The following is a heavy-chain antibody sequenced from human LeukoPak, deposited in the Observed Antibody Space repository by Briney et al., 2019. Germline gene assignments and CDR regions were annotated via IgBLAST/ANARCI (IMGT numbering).Heavy chain of an antibody. CDR1: GFDFGDSA. Sequence: GGSLRLSCATSGFDFGDSAMTWVRQAPGKGLEWVAVISYDGSNKYYADSVKGRFTISRDNSKNTLYLQMNSLRAEDTAVYYCAKARFSRDAKDAFDIWGQGTMVTVSS. V-gene: IGHV3-30*04. CDR2: ISYDGSNK. CDR3: AKARFSRDAKDAFDI. D-gene: IGHD5-24*01. J-gene: IGHJ3*02.